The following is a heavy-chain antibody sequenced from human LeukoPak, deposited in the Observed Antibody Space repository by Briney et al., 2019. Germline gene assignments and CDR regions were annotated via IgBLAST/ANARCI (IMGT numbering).Heavy chain of an antibody. CDR3: ARADSRIFRS. D-gene: IGHD1-14*01. Sequence: GGSLRLSRAASGFTFSSYEMNWVRQAPGKGLEWVSYISSSGSTIYYADSAKGRFTISRDNAKNSLYLQMNSLRAEDTAVYYCARADSRIFRSWGQGTLVTVSS. CDR1: GFTFSSYE. J-gene: IGHJ4*02. V-gene: IGHV3-48*03. CDR2: ISSSGSTI.